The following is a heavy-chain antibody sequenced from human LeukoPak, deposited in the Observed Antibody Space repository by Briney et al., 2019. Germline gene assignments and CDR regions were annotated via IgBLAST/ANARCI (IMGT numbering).Heavy chain of an antibody. CDR2: ISSSSSYI. Sequence: GGSLRLSCAASGFTFSSYSMNWVRQAPGKGLEWVSSISSSSSYIYYADSVKGRFTISRDNAKNSLYLQMNSLRAEDTAVYYCARDRIGSAAQDYWGQGTLVTVSS. D-gene: IGHD6-13*01. V-gene: IGHV3-21*01. J-gene: IGHJ4*02. CDR3: ARDRIGSAAQDY. CDR1: GFTFSSYS.